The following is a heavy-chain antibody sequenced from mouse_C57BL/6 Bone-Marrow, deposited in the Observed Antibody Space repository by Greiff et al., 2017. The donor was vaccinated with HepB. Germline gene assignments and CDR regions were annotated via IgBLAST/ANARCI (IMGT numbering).Heavy chain of an antibody. CDR3: ARWAYYYGSSYGYY. Sequence: QVQLKQPGAELGKPGASVKLSGKAAGYTFTSYGMQWVKQRPGQGIEWSGEIEPADSDTNYNQKFKGKATLTVDTSSSTAYMQLSSLTSEDSAVYYCARWAYYYGSSYGYYWGQGTTLTVSS. CDR1: GYTFTSYG. CDR2: IEPADSDT. J-gene: IGHJ2*01. V-gene: IGHV1-50*01. D-gene: IGHD1-1*01.